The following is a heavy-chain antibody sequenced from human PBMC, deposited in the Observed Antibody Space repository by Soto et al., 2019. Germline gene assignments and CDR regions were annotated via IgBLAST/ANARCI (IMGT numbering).Heavy chain of an antibody. D-gene: IGHD6-13*01. CDR3: VPLAAAFMNWFDP. CDR2: MNPNSGNT. CDR1: GYGFTSYD. V-gene: IGHV1-8*01. J-gene: IGHJ5*02. Sequence: VSVKVSWKAAGYGFTSYDINWVRQVTGQGLEWMGWMNPNSGNTGYAQKFQGRVTMTKNTSTNTAYMELSSLRSEDTAVYYCVPLAAAFMNWFDPWGQGTLVTVSS.